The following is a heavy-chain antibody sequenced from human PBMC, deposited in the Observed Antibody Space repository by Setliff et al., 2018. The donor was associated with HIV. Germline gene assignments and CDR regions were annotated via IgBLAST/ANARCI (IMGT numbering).Heavy chain of an antibody. Sequence: SETLSLTCTASGGSISSGSYYWSWIRQPAGKGLEWIGHIYTSGSTNYNPSLKSRVTISVDTSKNQFSLKLSSVTAADTAVYYCARAGAATRKAFDIWGQGTMVTVSS. CDR1: GGSISSGSYY. D-gene: IGHD2-15*01. V-gene: IGHV4-61*09. CDR2: IYTSGST. CDR3: ARAGAATRKAFDI. J-gene: IGHJ3*02.